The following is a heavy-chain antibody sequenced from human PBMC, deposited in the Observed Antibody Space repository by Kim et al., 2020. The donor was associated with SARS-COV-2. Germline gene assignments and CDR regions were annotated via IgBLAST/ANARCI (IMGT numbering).Heavy chain of an antibody. V-gene: IGHV3-30*01. Sequence: YYADSAEGRFTISRDNSKNTLYLQMNRMGAEDTAVYYCARRFGGYDAFDIWGQGTMVTVSS. CDR3: ARRFGGYDAFDI. J-gene: IGHJ3*02. D-gene: IGHD3-16*01.